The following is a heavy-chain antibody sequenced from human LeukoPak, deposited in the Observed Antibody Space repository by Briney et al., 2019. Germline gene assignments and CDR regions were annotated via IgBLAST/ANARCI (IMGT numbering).Heavy chain of an antibody. CDR1: RFTFSSHW. D-gene: IGHD3-16*01. Sequence: GGSLRLSCAASRFTFSSHWMTWVRQAPGKGLEWVASINPDGSEIHYVDSVKGRFTISRDNAKNSLYLQMNSLRAEDTALYYCVGRGMITFGXVDDAFXIWGQGTMVTV. CDR3: VGRGMITFGXVDDAFXI. CDR2: INPDGSEI. V-gene: IGHV3-7*03. J-gene: IGHJ3*02.